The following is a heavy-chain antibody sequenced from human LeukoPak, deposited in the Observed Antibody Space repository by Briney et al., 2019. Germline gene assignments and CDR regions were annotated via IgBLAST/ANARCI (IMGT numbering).Heavy chain of an antibody. D-gene: IGHD1/OR15-1a*01. Sequence: GGSLRLSCAASGFTFSSYGMHWVRQAPGKGLEWVAVIWYDGSNKYYADSVKGRFTISRDNSKNTLYLQMNSLRAEDTAVYYCAKDTWNWNNPDPWGRGTLVTVSS. J-gene: IGHJ5*02. CDR2: IWYDGSNK. CDR3: AKDTWNWNNPDP. V-gene: IGHV3-33*06. CDR1: GFTFSSYG.